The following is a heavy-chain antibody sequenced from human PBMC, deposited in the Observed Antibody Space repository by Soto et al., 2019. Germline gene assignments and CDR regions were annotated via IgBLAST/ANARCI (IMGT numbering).Heavy chain of an antibody. D-gene: IGHD6-13*01. CDR1: GGTFSSYA. V-gene: IGHV1-69*01. Sequence: QVQLVQSGAEVKKPGSSVKVSCKASGGTFSSYAISWVRQAPGQGLEWMGGIIPIFGTANYAQKFQGRVTNAADESTSTAYMELSRLRSEDTAVYYCARETSKQQLSYYYGMDVWGQGTTVTVSS. J-gene: IGHJ6*02. CDR3: ARETSKQQLSYYYGMDV. CDR2: IIPIFGTA.